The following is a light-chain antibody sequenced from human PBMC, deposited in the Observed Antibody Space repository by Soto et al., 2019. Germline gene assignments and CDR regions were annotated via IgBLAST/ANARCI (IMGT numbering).Light chain of an antibody. V-gene: IGKV3-20*01. CDR3: QQYGRSPST. CDR1: QRVSSSS. J-gene: IGKJ1*01. CDR2: GGS. Sequence: LVLTQFPGTWSLSPGEKDTLSCRASQRVSSSSLAWYQQKPGQAPRLLIYGGSRKATGLPNRFRGSVSGTDFILTISRLEPEDFAMYYCQQYGRSPSTFGQGTKVDIK.